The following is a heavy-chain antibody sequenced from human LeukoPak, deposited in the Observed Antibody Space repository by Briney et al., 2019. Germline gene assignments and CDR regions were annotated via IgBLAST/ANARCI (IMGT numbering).Heavy chain of an antibody. CDR3: ARVDSTNWSWFDP. CDR1: GGSISSYY. V-gene: IGHV4-59*01. Sequence: SETLSLTCIVSGGSISSYYWSWIRQPPGKGLEWIGNIYNNGSTKYNPSLKSRVTVTVDTSKNHFSLKLTSVTAADTAVYYCARVDSTNWSWFDPWGQGTLVTVSS. CDR2: IYNNGST. D-gene: IGHD6-13*01. J-gene: IGHJ5*02.